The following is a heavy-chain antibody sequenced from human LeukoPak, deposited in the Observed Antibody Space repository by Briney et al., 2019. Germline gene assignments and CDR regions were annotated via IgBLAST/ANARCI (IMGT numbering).Heavy chain of an antibody. CDR2: ISHSGST. CDR1: GGSFSGYY. CDR3: ARDGRGSSWYSDY. V-gene: IGHV4-34*01. J-gene: IGHJ4*02. D-gene: IGHD6-13*01. Sequence: SETLSLACAVYGGSFSGYYWTWIRQPPGKGLEWFGEISHSGSTDYNPSLKSRVTISLDTSKNQFSLKLSSVTAADTAVYYCARDGRGSSWYSDYWGQGTLVTVSS.